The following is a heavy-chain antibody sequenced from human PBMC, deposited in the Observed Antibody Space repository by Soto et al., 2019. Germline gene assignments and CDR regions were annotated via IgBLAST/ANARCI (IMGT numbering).Heavy chain of an antibody. CDR2: ISYDGSNK. CDR3: ARGGSKYYYDSSGDHHPLDP. Sequence: GGSLRLSCAASGFTFSSYGMHWVRQAPGKGLEWVAVISYDGSNKYYADSVKGRFTISRDNSKNTLYLQMNSLRAEDTAVYYCARGGSKYYYDSSGDHHPLDPWGQGTLVTVSS. CDR1: GFTFSSYG. D-gene: IGHD3-22*01. V-gene: IGHV3-30*03. J-gene: IGHJ5*02.